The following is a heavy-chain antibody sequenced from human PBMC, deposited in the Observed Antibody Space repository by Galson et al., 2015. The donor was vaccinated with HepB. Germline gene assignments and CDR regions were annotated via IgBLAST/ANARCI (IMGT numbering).Heavy chain of an antibody. Sequence: SLRLSCAASGFTFSSYAMNWVRQAPGEGLEWVSAMSGRGDIYYADSVKGRFTTSRDNSKNTLYLQMSSLRADDTAIYYCARVTYYDIWSGSRYYFDYWGQGTLVTVSS. CDR3: ARVTYYDIWSGSRYYFDY. CDR1: GFTFSSYA. D-gene: IGHD3-3*01. V-gene: IGHV3-23*01. J-gene: IGHJ4*02. CDR2: MSGRGDI.